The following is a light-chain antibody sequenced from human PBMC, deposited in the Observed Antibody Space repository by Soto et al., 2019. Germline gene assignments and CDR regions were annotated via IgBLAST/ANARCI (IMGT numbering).Light chain of an antibody. Sequence: DIQVTQSPSFLSASVGDRVTITCRASQTISSPLSWYQQKPGKVPELLIYATSRLQSGVPSRFSGSRSGTDFTLTISSVQPEDFATYYCQHNYGTPAFGQGTLLEIK. CDR1: QTISSP. CDR2: ATS. CDR3: QHNYGTPA. J-gene: IGKJ5*01. V-gene: IGKV1-39*01.